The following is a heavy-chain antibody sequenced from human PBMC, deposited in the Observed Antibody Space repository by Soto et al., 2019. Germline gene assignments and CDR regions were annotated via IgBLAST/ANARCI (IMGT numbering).Heavy chain of an antibody. CDR2: ISAYNGNT. V-gene: IGHV1-18*01. J-gene: IGHJ4*02. CDR3: ARGRALYDYVWGSYRYGLDY. Sequence: ASVKVSCKASGYTFTSYGISWVRQAPGQGLEWMGWISAYNGNTNYAQKLQGRVTMTTDTSTSTAYMELRSLRSDDTAVYYCARGRALYDYVWGSYRYGLDYWGQGTMVTVYS. CDR1: GYTFTSYG. D-gene: IGHD3-16*02.